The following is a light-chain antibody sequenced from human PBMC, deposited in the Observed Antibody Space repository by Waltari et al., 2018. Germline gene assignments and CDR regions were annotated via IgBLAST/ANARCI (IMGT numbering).Light chain of an antibody. J-gene: IGKJ4*01. Sequence: ETVFTQSPGTLSLSPGERATLSRKASQSVSSSYLAWYQQKPGQAPRLLIYGASSRATGIPDRFSGSGSGTDFTLTISRLEPEDFAVYYCQLFANSPPLTFGGGTKVEIK. CDR1: QSVSSSY. CDR3: QLFANSPPLT. CDR2: GAS. V-gene: IGKV3-20*01.